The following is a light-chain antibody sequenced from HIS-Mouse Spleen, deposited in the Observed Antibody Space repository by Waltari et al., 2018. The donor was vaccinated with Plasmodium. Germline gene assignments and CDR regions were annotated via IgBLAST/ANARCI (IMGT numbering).Light chain of an antibody. Sequence: SYELTQPPSVSVSPGQTASITCSGDKLGDKYACWYQQKPGQSPVLVIYQDSKPPSGIPERFSGSNSGNTATLTISGTHAMDEADYYCQAWDSSTVVFGGGTKLTVL. V-gene: IGLV3-1*01. CDR2: QDS. CDR3: QAWDSSTVV. CDR1: KLGDKY. J-gene: IGLJ2*01.